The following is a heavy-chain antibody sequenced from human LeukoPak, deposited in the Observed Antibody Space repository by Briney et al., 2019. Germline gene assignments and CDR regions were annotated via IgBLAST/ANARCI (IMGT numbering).Heavy chain of an antibody. CDR2: IIPIFGTA. V-gene: IGHV1-69*05. D-gene: IGHD1/OR15-1a*01. Sequence: SVKVSCKASGGTFSSYAISWVRQAPGQGLEWMGGIIPIFGTANYAQKFQGRVTITTDESTSTAYMELSSLRAEDTAVYYCARDGTNKKVDAFDIWGQGTMVTVSS. CDR3: ARDGTNKKVDAFDI. J-gene: IGHJ3*02. CDR1: GGTFSSYA.